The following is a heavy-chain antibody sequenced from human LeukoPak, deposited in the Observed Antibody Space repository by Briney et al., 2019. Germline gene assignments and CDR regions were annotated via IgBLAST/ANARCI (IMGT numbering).Heavy chain of an antibody. J-gene: IGHJ6*04. CDR3: TTSDYYYYYGMDV. CDR1: GFTFSNAW. Sequence: GGSLRLSCAASGFTFSNAWMSWVCQAPGKGLEWVGRIKSKTDGGTTDYAAPVKGRFTISRDDSKNTLYLQMNSLKTEDTAVYYCTTSDYYYYYGMDVWGKGTTVTVSS. V-gene: IGHV3-15*01. CDR2: IKSKTDGGTT.